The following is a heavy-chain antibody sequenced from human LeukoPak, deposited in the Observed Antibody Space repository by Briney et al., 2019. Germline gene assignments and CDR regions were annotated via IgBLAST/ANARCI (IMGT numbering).Heavy chain of an antibody. V-gene: IGHV4-39*01. CDR1: GGSISSSSYY. CDR2: IYYSGNT. D-gene: IGHD1-26*01. J-gene: IGHJ4*02. Sequence: SETLSLTCSVPGGSISSSSYYWDWIRQPPGKGLEWIGSIYYSGNTYYNPSLKSRVTISVDTSKNQFSLKLSSVTAADTAVYYCARRGGSYPYSFDYWGQGALVTVSS. CDR3: ARRGGSYPYSFDY.